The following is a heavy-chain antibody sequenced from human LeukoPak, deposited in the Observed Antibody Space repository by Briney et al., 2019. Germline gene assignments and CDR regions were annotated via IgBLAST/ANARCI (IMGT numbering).Heavy chain of an antibody. CDR2: IKQDGDEN. CDR1: GFNFGGYW. Sequence: GGSLSLSCAASGFNFGGYWMSWVRQAPGKGLEWVANIKQDGDENNYVDSVKGRFTISRDNAKRSLYLQMNSLRAEDTAVYYCASTLSLDNWGQGTLVIVSS. CDR3: ASTLSLDN. J-gene: IGHJ4*02. V-gene: IGHV3-7*01.